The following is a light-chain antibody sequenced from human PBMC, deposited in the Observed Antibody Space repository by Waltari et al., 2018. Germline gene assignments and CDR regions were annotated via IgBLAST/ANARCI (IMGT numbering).Light chain of an antibody. CDR2: QDT. V-gene: IGLV3-1*01. Sequence: SYAVTQPPSVSVSPGQTASITCSGAALKSRYVYWYQPKPGQSPILLIFQDTKRPSGIPDRFSGFISGNTATLTVSETQAMDEADYYCQTWDTRTTRVFGTGTKLTVL. J-gene: IGLJ3*02. CDR1: ALKSRY. CDR3: QTWDTRTTRV.